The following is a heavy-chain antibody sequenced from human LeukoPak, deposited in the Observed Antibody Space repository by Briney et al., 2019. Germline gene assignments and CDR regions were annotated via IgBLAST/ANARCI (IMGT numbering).Heavy chain of an antibody. D-gene: IGHD6-19*01. V-gene: IGHV4-59*01. CDR3: ARSRSSSPYYFDT. CDR2: VFYSGTT. CDR1: RGSISTYY. J-gene: IGHJ4*02. Sequence: PSETLSLTCSVSRGSISTYYWSWIRQPPGKGLEWIGFVFYSGTTNSNPSVKSRVSMSVDMSKNHLSLELTSVTAAASAVYYCARSRSSSPYYFDTWGQGTLVTVSS.